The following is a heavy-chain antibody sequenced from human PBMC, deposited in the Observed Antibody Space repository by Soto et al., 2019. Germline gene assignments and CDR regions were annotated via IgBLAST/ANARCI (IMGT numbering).Heavy chain of an antibody. CDR3: AKDPPSPWTANWVDP. V-gene: IGHV3-23*01. J-gene: IGHJ5*02. CDR1: GFNFNTFA. CDR2: ISSSGGSR. Sequence: EEQVSESGGALVQPGGSLRLSCAASGFNFNTFAMSWIRQAPGKGLEWVSHISSSGGSRDYAESVRGRFTISRDNSKNVLFLQMNSLRADDTATYYCAKDPPSPWTANWVDPWGKGTLVTVSS. D-gene: IGHD1-1*01.